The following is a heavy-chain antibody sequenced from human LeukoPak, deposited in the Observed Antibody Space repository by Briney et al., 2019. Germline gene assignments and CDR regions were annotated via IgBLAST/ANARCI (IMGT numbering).Heavy chain of an antibody. D-gene: IGHD2-2*01. CDR1: GYTFSSYA. CDR3: ARVVPAATSTWYFDY. J-gene: IGHJ4*02. Sequence: SVKVSCKASGYTFSSYAISWVRQAPGQGLEWMGRIIPIFGTANYAQKFQGRVTITTDESTSTAYMELSSLRSEDTAVYYCARVVPAATSTWYFDYWGQGTLVTVSS. V-gene: IGHV1-69*05. CDR2: IIPIFGTA.